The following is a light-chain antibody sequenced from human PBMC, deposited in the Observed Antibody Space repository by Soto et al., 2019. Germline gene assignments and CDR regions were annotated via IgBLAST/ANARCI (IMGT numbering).Light chain of an antibody. CDR1: QSITNNY. CDR3: QQYSSSPT. V-gene: IGKV3-20*01. Sequence: EIALTQSPGTLYLSPGERATLSCRASQSITNNYLAWYQQRPGQAPRLLIYGASSRAIGIPDRFSGGGSGTDFSLTISRVEPEDFALYFCQQYSSSPTFGQGTRLDI. J-gene: IGKJ5*01. CDR2: GAS.